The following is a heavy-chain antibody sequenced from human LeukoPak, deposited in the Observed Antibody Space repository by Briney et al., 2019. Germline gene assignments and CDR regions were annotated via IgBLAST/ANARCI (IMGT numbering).Heavy chain of an antibody. CDR2: INPSGGST. J-gene: IGHJ3*02. D-gene: IGHD3-3*01. CDR1: GYTFTSYY. CDR3: ARIWSITIFVGHQRAGKAFDI. V-gene: IGHV1-46*01. Sequence: GASVKVSCKASGYTFTSYYMHWVRQAPGQGLEWMGIINPSGGSTSYAQKFQGRVTMTRDMSTSTAYMELRSLRSDDTAVYYCARIWSITIFVGHQRAGKAFDIWGQGTMVTVSS.